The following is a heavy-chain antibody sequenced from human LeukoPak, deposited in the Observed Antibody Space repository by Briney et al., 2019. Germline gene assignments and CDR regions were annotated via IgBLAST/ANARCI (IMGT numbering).Heavy chain of an antibody. CDR1: GGSFSGYY. V-gene: IGHV4-34*01. J-gene: IGHJ6*02. CDR2: ISHSGST. CDR3: ARGWGTTVTTDWDYYYYYGMDV. Sequence: PSETLSLTCAVYGGSFSGYYWSWIRQPPGKGLEWIGEISHSGSTNYSPSLKSRVTLSVDTSKNQFSLKLSSVTAADTAVYYCARGWGTTVTTDWDYYYYYGMDVWGQGTTVTVSS. D-gene: IGHD4-17*01.